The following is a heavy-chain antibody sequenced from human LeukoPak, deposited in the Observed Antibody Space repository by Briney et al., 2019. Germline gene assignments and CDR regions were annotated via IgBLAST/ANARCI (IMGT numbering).Heavy chain of an antibody. J-gene: IGHJ4*02. Sequence: ASVKVSCKASGYTFTSYDINWVRQATGQGLEWMGSMNPNSGNTGYAQKFQGRVTMTRNTSISTAYMELSSLRSEDTAVYYCARKSYYYGSGSYYNMGYWGQGTLVTVSS. CDR3: ARKSYYYGSGSYYNMGY. CDR1: GYTFTSYD. D-gene: IGHD3-10*01. CDR2: MNPNSGNT. V-gene: IGHV1-8*01.